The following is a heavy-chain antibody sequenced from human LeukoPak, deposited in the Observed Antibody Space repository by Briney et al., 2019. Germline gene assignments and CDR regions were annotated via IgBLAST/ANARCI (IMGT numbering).Heavy chain of an antibody. J-gene: IGHJ4*02. Sequence: GGSLRLSCAASGFTFSSYGMHWVRQAPGKGLEWVAFIRYDGSNKYYADSVKGRFTISRDNSKNTLYLQMNSLRAEDTAVYYCAPRVLNDGPASHWGQGTLVTVSS. CDR1: GFTFSSYG. CDR3: APRVLNDGPASH. CDR2: IRYDGSNK. D-gene: IGHD1-1*01. V-gene: IGHV3-30*02.